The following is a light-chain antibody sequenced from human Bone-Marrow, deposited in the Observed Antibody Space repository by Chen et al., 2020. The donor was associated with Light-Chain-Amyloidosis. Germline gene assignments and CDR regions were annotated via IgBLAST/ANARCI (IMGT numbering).Light chain of an antibody. Sequence: SFVLTQPSSVPGAPAQPATLACGGNNIGSTSVHGYQQTPGQAPLLVVYDESDRPSGIPARLSGSNSGNTATLTISRVEAGDEADYYCQVWDRSSDRPVFGGGTKLTVL. J-gene: IGLJ3*02. CDR1: NIGSTS. CDR2: DES. CDR3: QVWDRSSDRPV. V-gene: IGLV3-21*02.